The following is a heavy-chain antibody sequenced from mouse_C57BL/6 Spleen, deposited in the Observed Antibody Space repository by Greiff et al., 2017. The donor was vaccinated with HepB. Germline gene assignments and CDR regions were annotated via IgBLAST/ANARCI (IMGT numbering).Heavy chain of an antibody. Sequence: VQLKESGPELVKPGASVKISCKASGYSFTGYYMHWVKQSHGNILDWIGYIYPYNGVSSYNQKFKGKATLTVDKSSSTAYMELRSLTSEDSAVYYCARGPIYYGSSYNWYFDVWGTGTTVTVSS. D-gene: IGHD1-1*01. J-gene: IGHJ1*03. V-gene: IGHV1-31*01. CDR2: IYPYNGVS. CDR1: GYSFTGYY. CDR3: ARGPIYYGSSYNWYFDV.